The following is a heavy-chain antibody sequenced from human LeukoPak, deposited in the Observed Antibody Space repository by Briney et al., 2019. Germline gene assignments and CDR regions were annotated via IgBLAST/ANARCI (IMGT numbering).Heavy chain of an antibody. CDR3: ARKDGDL. CDR1: GESISGFY. CDR2: IYYSGNT. Sequence: SETLSLTCTVSGESISGFYWNWIRQPPGKGLEWIGYIYYSGNTNYNPSLKSRLTISLDTSKNQVSLRLSSVTAADTAVYHCARKDGDLWGQGTLVTVSS. J-gene: IGHJ5*02. V-gene: IGHV4-59*08.